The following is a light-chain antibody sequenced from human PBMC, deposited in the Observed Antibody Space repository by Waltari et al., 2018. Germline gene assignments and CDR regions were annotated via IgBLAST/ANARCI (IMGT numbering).Light chain of an antibody. CDR1: SRAVGGYKY. V-gene: IGLV2-8*01. J-gene: IGLJ2*01. Sequence: QSALTQPPSASGSPGQSVTISCTGTSRAVGGYKYVSWYQQHPGKAPRLIIYEVNRRPSGVPDRFSGSKSCNTASLTVSGLQAEDEADYYCSSYAVSNNLLFGGGTKLTVL. CDR2: EVN. CDR3: SSYAVSNNLL.